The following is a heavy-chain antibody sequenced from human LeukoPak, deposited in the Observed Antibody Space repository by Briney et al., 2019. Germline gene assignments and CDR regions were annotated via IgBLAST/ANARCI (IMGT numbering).Heavy chain of an antibody. J-gene: IGHJ4*02. Sequence: GGSLRPTCAASGFTFDDFAMHWVRQAPGKGLEWVSGISWNSGGIGYADSVKGRFTISRDNAKNSLYLQLNSLRAEDTALYYCAKDKNIAVAGTGLKAFDYWGQGTLVTVSS. V-gene: IGHV3-9*01. CDR1: GFTFDDFA. CDR2: ISWNSGGI. D-gene: IGHD6-19*01. CDR3: AKDKNIAVAGTGLKAFDY.